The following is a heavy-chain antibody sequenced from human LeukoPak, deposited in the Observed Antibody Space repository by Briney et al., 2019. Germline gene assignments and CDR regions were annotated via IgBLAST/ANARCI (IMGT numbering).Heavy chain of an antibody. J-gene: IGHJ6*02. Sequence: GGSLRLSCEASGFTFSSYAMSWVRQAPGKGLEWVSAISGSGGSTYYADSVKGRFTISRDNSKNTLYLQMNSLRAEDTAVYYCAKAGGARRRYYYYGMDVWGQGTTVTVSS. D-gene: IGHD6-6*01. CDR2: ISGSGGST. V-gene: IGHV3-23*01. CDR3: AKAGGARRRYYYYGMDV. CDR1: GFTFSSYA.